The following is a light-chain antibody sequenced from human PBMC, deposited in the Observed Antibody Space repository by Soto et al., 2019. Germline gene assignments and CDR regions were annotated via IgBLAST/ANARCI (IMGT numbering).Light chain of an antibody. CDR3: QQYSSYPLT. CDR2: GAS. V-gene: IGKV3-15*01. CDR1: QSVSSN. J-gene: IGKJ3*01. Sequence: EIVMTQSPATLSVSPGERATLSCRASQSVSSNLAWYQQKHGQAPRLLIFGASTRATGIPARFSGSGSGTEYTLTISSLQSEDFATYYCQQYSSYPLTFGPGTEVDFK.